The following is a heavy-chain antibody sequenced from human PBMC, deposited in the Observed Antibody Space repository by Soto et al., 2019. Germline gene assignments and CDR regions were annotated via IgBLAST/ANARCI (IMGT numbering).Heavy chain of an antibody. Sequence: GGSLRLSCAASGFTFSSYSMNWVRQAPGKGLEWVSYISSSSSTIYYADSVKGRFTISRDNAKNSLYLQMNSLRAEDTAVYYCARDHVLLAAFEIWGQETMVTISS. CDR3: ARDHVLLAAFEI. CDR1: GFTFSSYS. D-gene: IGHD2-15*01. J-gene: IGHJ3*02. CDR2: ISSSSSTI. V-gene: IGHV3-48*01.